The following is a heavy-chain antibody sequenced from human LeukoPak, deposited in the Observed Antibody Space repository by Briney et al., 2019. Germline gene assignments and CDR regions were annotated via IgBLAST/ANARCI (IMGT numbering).Heavy chain of an antibody. D-gene: IGHD3-16*01. Sequence: PSETLSLTCTVSGGSISSSSYYWGWIRQPPGKGLEWIGSIYYSGSTYYNPSLKSRVTISVDTSKNQFSLKLSSVTAADTAVYYCARGGYDYPFDYWGQGTLVTVSS. CDR2: IYYSGST. CDR1: GGSISSSSYY. V-gene: IGHV4-39*07. CDR3: ARGGYDYPFDY. J-gene: IGHJ4*02.